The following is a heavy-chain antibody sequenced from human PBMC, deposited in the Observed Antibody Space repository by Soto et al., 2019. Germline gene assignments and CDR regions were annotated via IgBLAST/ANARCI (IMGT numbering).Heavy chain of an antibody. Sequence: PGGSLRLSCEASGFVFRTFRMHWVRRAPGKGLEWLATIRFDGSTARYAESVRGRFSISRDNSMNTLYLQLDRLRDEDTAVYYCVRDRPNTESLTGYFDTWGQGTPVTVSS. CDR2: IRFDGSTA. D-gene: IGHD3-9*01. J-gene: IGHJ4*02. CDR1: GFVFRTFR. V-gene: IGHV3-33*01. CDR3: VRDRPNTESLTGYFDT.